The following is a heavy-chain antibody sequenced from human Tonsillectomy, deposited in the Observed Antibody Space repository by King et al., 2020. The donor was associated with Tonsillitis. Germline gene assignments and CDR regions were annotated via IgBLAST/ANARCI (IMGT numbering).Heavy chain of an antibody. V-gene: IGHV3-49*03. J-gene: IGHJ4*02. CDR1: GFSFGDYA. CDR2: IRSKAYGGTT. Sequence: QLVQSGGGLVQPGRSLGLSCTASGFSFGDYAMSWIRQAPGKGLEWVGYIRSKAYGGTTEYAASVKDRFTISRDDSKSIAYLQMNSLKTEDTAVYYCARDRYSNWPRQNDYWGQGTLVTVSA. D-gene: IGHD4-11*01. CDR3: ARDRYSNWPRQNDY.